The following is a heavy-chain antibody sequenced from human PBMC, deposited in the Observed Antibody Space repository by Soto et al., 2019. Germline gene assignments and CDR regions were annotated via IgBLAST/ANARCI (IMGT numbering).Heavy chain of an antibody. CDR1: GFPFSSHS. D-gene: IGHD2-2*01. CDR3: ARAGGYLVYYYYMDV. Sequence: GGALRLSCAAPGFPFSSHSIKWGRQAPGKGLEWVSSISSSSSYIYYADSVKGRFTISRDNAKNSLYLQMNSLRAEDTAVYYCARAGGYLVYYYYMDVWGKGTTVTVSS. J-gene: IGHJ6*03. CDR2: ISSSSSYI. V-gene: IGHV3-21*01.